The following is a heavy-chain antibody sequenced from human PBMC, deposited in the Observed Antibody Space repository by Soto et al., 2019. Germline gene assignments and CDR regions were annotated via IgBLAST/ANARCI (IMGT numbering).Heavy chain of an antibody. Sequence: ASVKVSCKASGYTFTSYGISWVRQAPGQGLEWMGWISAYNGNTNYAQKLQGRVTMTTDTSTSTAYMELRSLRSDDTAVYYCATDLGYCIRTSCYEDYYGMDVWGQGTTVTVSS. J-gene: IGHJ6*02. V-gene: IGHV1-18*01. CDR2: ISAYNGNT. D-gene: IGHD2-2*01. CDR3: ATDLGYCIRTSCYEDYYGMDV. CDR1: GYTFTSYG.